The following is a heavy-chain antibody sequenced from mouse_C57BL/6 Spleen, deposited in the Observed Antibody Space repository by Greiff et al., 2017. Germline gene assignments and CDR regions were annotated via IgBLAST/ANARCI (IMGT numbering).Heavy chain of an antibody. V-gene: IGHV14-4*01. CDR3: TTGSDYYGSGYFDV. J-gene: IGHJ1*03. Sequence: EVKLQESGAELVRPGASVKLSCTASGFNIKDDYMHWVKQRPEQGLEWIGWIDPENGDTEYASKFQGKATITADTSSNTAYLQLSSLTSEDTSVYYCTTGSDYYGSGYFDVWGTGTTVTVSS. CDR1: GFNIKDDY. D-gene: IGHD1-1*01. CDR2: IDPENGDT.